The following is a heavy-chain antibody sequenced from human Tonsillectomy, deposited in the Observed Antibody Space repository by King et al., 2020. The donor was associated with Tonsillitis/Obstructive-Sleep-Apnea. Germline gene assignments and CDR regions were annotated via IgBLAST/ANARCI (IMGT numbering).Heavy chain of an antibody. CDR3: ARVECTSTSCPHVV. D-gene: IGHD2-2*01. J-gene: IGHJ6*04. CDR2: INHSGST. V-gene: IGHV4-34*01. Sequence: VQLQQWGAGLLKPSETLSLTCAVYGGSFSGYYWSWIRQPPGKGLEWIGEINHSGSTDYNPSLKSRVTISVDTSKNQFSLRLNSVTAADTAVYYCARVECTSTSCPHVVWGKGTTVSVSS. CDR1: GGSFSGYY.